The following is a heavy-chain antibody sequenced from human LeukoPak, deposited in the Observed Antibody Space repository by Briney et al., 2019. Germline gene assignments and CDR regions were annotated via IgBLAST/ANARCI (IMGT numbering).Heavy chain of an antibody. CDR2: TYVSGNT. CDR3: ATEVGS. V-gene: IGHV3-66*01. D-gene: IGHD1-26*01. CDR1: GLTVCSNY. J-gene: IGHJ5*02. Sequence: PGGSLRLFCEASGLTVCSNYISGVRQAPGEGLKWVSVTYVSGNTYYADSVKGRFTVSRDNTKNTLYLQMNSLRAEDSAVYYCATEVGSWGQGTLVAVSS.